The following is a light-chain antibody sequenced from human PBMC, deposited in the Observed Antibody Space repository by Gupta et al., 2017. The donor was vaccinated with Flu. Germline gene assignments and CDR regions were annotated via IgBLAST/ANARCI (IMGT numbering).Light chain of an antibody. Sequence: LLNCDKKNYLHWYQLKPGQSPKVLIEWVSTRGSGVPDRVSGSVSGTDFTLTISRLQAEDVAIYYCLQDSSTPVTFGQGTKVQIK. CDR1: LLNCDKKNY. V-gene: IGKV4-1*01. J-gene: IGKJ1*01. CDR2: WVS. CDR3: LQDSSTPVT.